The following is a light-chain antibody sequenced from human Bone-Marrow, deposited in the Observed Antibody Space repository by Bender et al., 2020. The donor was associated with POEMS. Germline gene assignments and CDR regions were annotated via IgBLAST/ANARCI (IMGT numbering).Light chain of an antibody. Sequence: QSALTQPASVSGSPGQSITISCTGTSSDVGRYNYVAWYQQYPGKAPKVMIYDVTNRPLGVSNRFSGSKSGNSASLTISGLQAEDEGDYYCSSYTTANTVIFGGGTKLTVL. CDR3: SSYTTANTVI. V-gene: IGLV2-14*01. J-gene: IGLJ2*01. CDR1: SSDVGRYNY. CDR2: DVT.